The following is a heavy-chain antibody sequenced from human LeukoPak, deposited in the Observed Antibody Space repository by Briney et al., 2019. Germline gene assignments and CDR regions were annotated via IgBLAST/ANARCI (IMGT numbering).Heavy chain of an antibody. V-gene: IGHV4-61*02. CDR2: VYTSEST. CDR1: GGSITSGSYY. Sequence: SETLSLTCTVSGGSITSGSYYWIWIREPAGNGLEWIGRVYTSESTNYNPSLKSRVTISIDRAKNQFSLKRMSVTAADTSVCYCARSPVHRQFDNWGQGTLVSVSS. J-gene: IGHJ4*02. CDR3: ARSPVHRQFDN.